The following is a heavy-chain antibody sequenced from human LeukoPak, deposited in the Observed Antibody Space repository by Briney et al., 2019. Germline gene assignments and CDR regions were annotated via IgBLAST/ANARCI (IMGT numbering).Heavy chain of an antibody. Sequence: GGSLRLSCAASGFTFSTYAMTWVRQGPGKGLEWVSYISSSSSTIYYADSVKGRFTISRDNAKNSLYLQMNSLRAEDTAVYYCASSSRSSFDYWGQGTLVTVSS. D-gene: IGHD6-6*01. CDR2: ISSSSSTI. J-gene: IGHJ4*02. V-gene: IGHV3-48*01. CDR1: GFTFSTYA. CDR3: ASSSRSSFDY.